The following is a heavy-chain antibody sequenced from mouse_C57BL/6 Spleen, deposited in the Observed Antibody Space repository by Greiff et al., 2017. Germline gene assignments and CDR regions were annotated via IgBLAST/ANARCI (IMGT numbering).Heavy chain of an antibody. Sequence: QVQLQQPGAELVKPGASVKMSCKASGYTFTSYWITWVKQRPGQGLEWIGDIYPGSGSTNYNEKFKSKATLTVDTSSSTAYMQLSSLTSEDSAVYYCARIYYYGSSFDYWGQGTTLTVSS. CDR3: ARIYYYGSSFDY. CDR1: GYTFTSYW. D-gene: IGHD1-1*01. CDR2: IYPGSGST. J-gene: IGHJ2*01. V-gene: IGHV1-55*01.